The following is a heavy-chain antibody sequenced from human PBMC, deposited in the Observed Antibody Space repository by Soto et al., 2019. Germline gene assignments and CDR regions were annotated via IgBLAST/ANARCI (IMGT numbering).Heavy chain of an antibody. J-gene: IGHJ4*02. CDR3: ARAGESTGPDAGYYFDY. CDR1: GGSISSGGYY. V-gene: IGHV4-31*03. CDR2: IYYSGST. Sequence: SETLSLTCTVSGGSISSGGYYWSWIRQHPGKGLEWIGYIYYSGSTYYNPSLKSRVTISVDTSKNQFSLKLSSVTAADTAVYYCARAGESTGPDAGYYFDYWGQGTLDTVSS. D-gene: IGHD1-1*01.